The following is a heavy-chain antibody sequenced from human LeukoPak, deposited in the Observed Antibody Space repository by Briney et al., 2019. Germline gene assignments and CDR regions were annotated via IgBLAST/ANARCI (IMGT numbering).Heavy chain of an antibody. CDR1: GFTFSSYG. D-gene: IGHD3-10*01. CDR3: AKEISVRGLAWFDP. J-gene: IGHJ5*02. CDR2: TSSDGNNK. V-gene: IGHV3-30*18. Sequence: PGRSLRLSCAASGFTFSSYGMHWVRQAPGKGLEGVVGTSSDGNNKYYADSVKGRFTISRDNSKNTLYLQMNSLRAEDTAVYYCAKEISVRGLAWFDPWGQGTLVTVSS.